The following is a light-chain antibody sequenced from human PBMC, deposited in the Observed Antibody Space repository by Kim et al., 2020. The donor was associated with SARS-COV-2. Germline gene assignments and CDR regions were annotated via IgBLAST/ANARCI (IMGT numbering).Light chain of an antibody. V-gene: IGKV1-12*01. Sequence: ASVGDRVTITCRASQDVSSWFAWYQQKPGKAPKLLIYAVYNLQSGVPSRFSGSGSGTHFTLTISTLQPEDIATYYCLQTNSFPLTFGGGTKVDIK. CDR1: QDVSSW. CDR2: AVY. J-gene: IGKJ4*01. CDR3: LQTNSFPLT.